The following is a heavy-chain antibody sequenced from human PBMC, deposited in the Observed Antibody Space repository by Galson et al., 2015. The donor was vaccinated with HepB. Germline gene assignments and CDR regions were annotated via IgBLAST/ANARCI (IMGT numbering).Heavy chain of an antibody. CDR2: ISYDGSNK. Sequence: SLRLSCAASGFTFSSYAMHWVRQAPGKGLEWVAVISYDGSNKYSADSVKGRFTISRDNSKNTLYLQMNSLRAEDTAVYYCARDRVVPAAMPSGGSGYYYYGMDVWGQGTTVTVSS. CDR3: ARDRVVPAAMPSGGSGYYYYGMDV. V-gene: IGHV3-30*04. CDR1: GFTFSSYA. D-gene: IGHD2-2*01. J-gene: IGHJ6*02.